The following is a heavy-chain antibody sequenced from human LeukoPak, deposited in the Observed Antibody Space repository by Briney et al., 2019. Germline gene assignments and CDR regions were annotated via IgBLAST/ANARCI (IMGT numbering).Heavy chain of an antibody. CDR3: ASSSGYYDSSVFDY. CDR2: IIPILGIA. V-gene: IGHV1-69*04. D-gene: IGHD3-22*01. CDR1: GGTFSSYA. J-gene: IGHJ4*02. Sequence: APVKVSCKASGGTFSSYAISWVRQAPGQGLEWMGRIIPILGIANYAQKFQGRVTITADKSTSTAYMELSSLRSEDTAVYYCASSSGYYDSSVFDYWGQGTLVTVPS.